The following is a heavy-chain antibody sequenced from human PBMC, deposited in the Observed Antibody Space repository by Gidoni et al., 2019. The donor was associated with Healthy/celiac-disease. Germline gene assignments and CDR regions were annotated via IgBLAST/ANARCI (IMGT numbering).Heavy chain of an antibody. Sequence: QVQLVQSGAEVKKPGASVKVSCKASGYTFTSYAMHWVRKAPGQRLEWMGWINAGNGNTKYSQKFQGRVTITRDTSASTAYMELSSLRSEDTAVYYCASLEMGRWYYFDYWGQGTLVTVSS. V-gene: IGHV1-3*01. CDR3: ASLEMGRWYYFDY. D-gene: IGHD1-26*01. CDR1: GYTFTSYA. J-gene: IGHJ4*02. CDR2: INAGNGNT.